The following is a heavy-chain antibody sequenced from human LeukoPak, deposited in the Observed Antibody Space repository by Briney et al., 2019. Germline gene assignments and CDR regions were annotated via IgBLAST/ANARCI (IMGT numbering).Heavy chain of an antibody. Sequence: SETLSLTCAVYGGSFSGYYWSWIRQPPGKGLEWIGYIYYSGSTNYNPSLKSRVTISVDTSKNQFSLKLSSVTAADTAVYYCAATWGYYYYYMDVWGKGTTVTVSS. CDR2: IYYSGST. CDR1: GGSFSGYY. J-gene: IGHJ6*03. V-gene: IGHV4-59*01. CDR3: AATWGYYYYYMDV. D-gene: IGHD1-26*01.